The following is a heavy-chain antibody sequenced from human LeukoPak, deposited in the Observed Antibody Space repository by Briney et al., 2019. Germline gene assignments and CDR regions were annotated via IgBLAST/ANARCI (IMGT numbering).Heavy chain of an antibody. CDR2: FDPEDGET. Sequence: GASVKVSCKVSGYTLTELSMHWVRQAPGKGLEWMGGFDPEDGETIYAQKFQGRVTMTEDTSTDTAYMELSSLRSEDTAVYYCVTGTTIFGVVIMRGPFDYWGQGTLVTVSS. CDR3: VTGTTIFGVVIMRGPFDY. CDR1: GYTLTELS. D-gene: IGHD3-3*01. V-gene: IGHV1-24*01. J-gene: IGHJ4*02.